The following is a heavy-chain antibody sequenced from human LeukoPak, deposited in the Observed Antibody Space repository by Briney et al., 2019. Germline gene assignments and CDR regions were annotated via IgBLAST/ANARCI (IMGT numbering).Heavy chain of an antibody. CDR2: INPSGGST. CDR1: GYTFTSYY. D-gene: IGHD3-22*01. CDR3: ARVTEYYDSSGYYYTLFDY. V-gene: IGHV1-46*01. J-gene: IGHJ4*02. Sequence: ASVKVSCKASGYTFTSYYMHWVRQASGQGLEWMGIINPSGGSTSYAQKFQGRVTMTRDTSTSTVYMELSSLRSEDTAVYYCARVTEYYDSSGYYYTLFDYWGQGTLVTVSS.